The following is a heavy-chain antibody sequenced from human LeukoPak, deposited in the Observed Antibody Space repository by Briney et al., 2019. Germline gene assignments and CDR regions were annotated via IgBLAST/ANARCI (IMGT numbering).Heavy chain of an antibody. D-gene: IGHD6-13*01. CDR2: IKQDGSEK. CDR3: AKDDSSSWYPTYFDY. Sequence: GGSLRLSCEASGFTFSSYWMSWVRQAPGKGLEWVANIKQDGSEKYYVDSVKGRFTISRDNSKNTLYLQMNSLRAEDTAVYYCAKDDSSSWYPTYFDYWGQGTLVTVSS. V-gene: IGHV3-7*03. J-gene: IGHJ4*02. CDR1: GFTFSSYW.